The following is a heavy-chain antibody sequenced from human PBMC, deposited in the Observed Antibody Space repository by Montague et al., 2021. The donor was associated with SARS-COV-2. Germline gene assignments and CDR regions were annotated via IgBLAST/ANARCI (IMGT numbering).Heavy chain of an antibody. D-gene: IGHD1-26*01. Sequence: SLRLSCATFGFSFINHGMSWDRQAPGKGLEWVAVISYDGSNKYYADSVKGRFTISRDNSKNTLHLQMNSLRAEDTAVYYCAKDVGLRNFFDYWGQGTLVTVSS. CDR1: GFSFINHG. CDR3: AKDVGLRNFFDY. CDR2: ISYDGSNK. V-gene: IGHV3-30*18. J-gene: IGHJ4*02.